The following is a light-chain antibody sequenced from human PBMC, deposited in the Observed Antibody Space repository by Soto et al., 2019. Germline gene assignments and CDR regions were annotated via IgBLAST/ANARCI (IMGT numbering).Light chain of an antibody. CDR2: GAS. CDR1: QSIGTN. CDR3: QQYNNWPPFT. Sequence: EIVMTQSPATLSVSPGERATLSCRASQSIGTNLAWYQQRPGQAPRLLVYGASTRATGIPARFSGIGSGTEFTLTISSLQSEDFAVYYCQQYNNWPPFTFGQGTRLEIK. V-gene: IGKV3-15*01. J-gene: IGKJ5*01.